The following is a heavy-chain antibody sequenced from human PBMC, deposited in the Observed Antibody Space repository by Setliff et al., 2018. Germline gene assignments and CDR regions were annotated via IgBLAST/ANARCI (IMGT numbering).Heavy chain of an antibody. CDR3: AISSLSVCSGGSCPNAFDI. D-gene: IGHD2-15*01. CDR1: GHIFSSYG. CDR2: ISSYNDVT. Sequence: ASVKVSCKASGHIFSSYGISWVRQAPGQGLEWMGWISSYNDVTNYEQRFQGRVTMTTDTSASAAYMELRGLRPDDTAIYYCAISSLSVCSGGSCPNAFDIWGQGTLVTVSS. J-gene: IGHJ3*02. V-gene: IGHV1-18*01.